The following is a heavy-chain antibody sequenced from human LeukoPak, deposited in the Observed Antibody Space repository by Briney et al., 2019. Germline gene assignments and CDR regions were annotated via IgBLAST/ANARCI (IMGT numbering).Heavy chain of an antibody. J-gene: IGHJ4*02. CDR3: TTDVPHTRGRPIAY. CDR1: GFTFSNLW. V-gene: IGHV3-15*01. CDR2: IRSKVNGETR. Sequence: GGSLRLSCVASGFTFSNLWMTWVRQAPGKGLQWVAHIRSKVNGETREYAASVRGRFSVSRDDSKDTVYLQMNNLKNEDAAMYYSTTDVPHTRGRPIAYWGQGTLVTVSS. D-gene: IGHD1-26*01.